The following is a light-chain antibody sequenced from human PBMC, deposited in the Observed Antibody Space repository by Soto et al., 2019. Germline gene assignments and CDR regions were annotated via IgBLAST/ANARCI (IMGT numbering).Light chain of an antibody. Sequence: QSALTQPASVSGSPGQSITISCTGTSSDVGGYNYVSWYQQHPGKAPKLMIYEVSNRPSGVSNRFSGSKSGNTASLTISGLQAKDEADYYCSSYTSSSLYVFGTGTKVTVL. V-gene: IGLV2-14*01. CDR1: SSDVGGYNY. J-gene: IGLJ1*01. CDR2: EVS. CDR3: SSYTSSSLYV.